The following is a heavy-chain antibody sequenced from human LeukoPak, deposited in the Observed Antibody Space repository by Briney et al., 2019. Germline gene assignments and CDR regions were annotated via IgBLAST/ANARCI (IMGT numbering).Heavy chain of an antibody. CDR2: INPNSGGT. CDR3: ARISGWYGWFDP. D-gene: IGHD6-19*01. V-gene: IGHV1-2*02. Sequence: ASVKVSCKASGYTFTGYYMHWVRQAPGQGLEWMGWINPNSGGTNYARKFQGRVTMTRDTSISTAYMELSRLRSDDTAVYYCARISGWYGWFDPWGQGTLVTVSS. J-gene: IGHJ5*02. CDR1: GYTFTGYY.